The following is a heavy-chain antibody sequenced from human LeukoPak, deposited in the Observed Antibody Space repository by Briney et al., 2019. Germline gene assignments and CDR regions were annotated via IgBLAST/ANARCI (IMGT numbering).Heavy chain of an antibody. CDR3: AISTAMAKYYYYYMDV. CDR1: GFTFSTYW. V-gene: IGHV3-7*03. Sequence: GGSLRLSCAASGFTFSTYWMSWVRQAPGKGLEWVANIKQDGSEKYYVDSVKGRFTISRDNAKNSLYLQMNSLRAEDTALYYCAISTAMAKYYYYYMDVWGKGTTVTVSS. D-gene: IGHD5-18*01. J-gene: IGHJ6*03. CDR2: IKQDGSEK.